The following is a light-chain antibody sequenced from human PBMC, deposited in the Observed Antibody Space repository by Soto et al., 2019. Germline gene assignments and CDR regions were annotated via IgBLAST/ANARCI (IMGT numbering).Light chain of an antibody. J-gene: IGLJ2*01. CDR1: SSNIGAGYD. V-gene: IGLV1-40*01. Sequence: QAVVTQPPSVSGAPGQRVTISCTGSSSNIGAGYDVQWYQQLPGAATRLLIFGNTNRPSGVPDRFSGAKSGTSASLSISGLLAEDEADYYCQSYDISLSVSVVFGGGTKLTV. CDR2: GNT. CDR3: QSYDISLSVSVV.